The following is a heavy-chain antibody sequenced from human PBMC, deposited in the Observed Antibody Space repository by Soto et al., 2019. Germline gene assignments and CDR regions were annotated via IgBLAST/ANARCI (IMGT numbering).Heavy chain of an antibody. Sequence: SETLSLTCTVSGGSISSSSYYWGWIRQPPGKGLEWIGSIYYSGSTYYNPSLKSRVTISVDTSKNQFSLKLSSVTAADTAVYYCASSIAARPGRDYYYYGMDVWGQGTTVTVS. D-gene: IGHD6-6*01. CDR3: ASSIAARPGRDYYYYGMDV. V-gene: IGHV4-39*01. CDR1: GGSISSSSYY. J-gene: IGHJ6*02. CDR2: IYYSGST.